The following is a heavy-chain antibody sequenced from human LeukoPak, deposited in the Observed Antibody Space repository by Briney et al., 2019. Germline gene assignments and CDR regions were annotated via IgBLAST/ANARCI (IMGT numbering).Heavy chain of an antibody. Sequence: IISSVSSGFTISSYSMSSGRHPPGERLLWGSAFSYSGGSTYYTDSVKSRFTISRDNSKNTLYLQMSSLRAEDTAVYYCAKHLVTTENWFVPWGQGTLVTVSS. V-gene: IGHV3-23*01. D-gene: IGHD1-14*01. CDR3: AKHLVTTENWFVP. CDR2: FSYSGGST. CDR1: GFTISSYS. J-gene: IGHJ5*02.